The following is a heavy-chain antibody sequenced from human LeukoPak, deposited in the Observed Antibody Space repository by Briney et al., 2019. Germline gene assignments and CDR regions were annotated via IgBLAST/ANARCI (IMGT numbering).Heavy chain of an antibody. CDR1: GFTFSNGW. J-gene: IGHJ6*02. CDR2: IKSKTDGGTT. D-gene: IGHD3-10*01. CDR3: TTDLWFGEFGLDV. Sequence: KPGGSLRLSCAASGFTFSNGWMSWVRQALGKGLEWVGRIKSKTDGGTTDYVAPVKGRFTISRDDSKNTLYVQMNSLKTEDTAVYYCTTDLWFGEFGLDVWGQGTTVIVSS. V-gene: IGHV3-15*01.